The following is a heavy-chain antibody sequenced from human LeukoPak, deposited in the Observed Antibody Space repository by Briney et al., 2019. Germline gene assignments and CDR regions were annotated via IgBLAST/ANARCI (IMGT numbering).Heavy chain of an antibody. V-gene: IGHV1-2*02. CDR3: ARAVELDIVVVPAATYFQH. J-gene: IGHJ1*01. Sequence: ASVKVSCKASGYTFTGYYMHWVRQAPGQGLEWMGWINPNSGGTNYAQKSQGRVTMTRDTSISTAYMQLSRLRSDDTAVYYCARAVELDIVVVPAATYFQHWGQGTLVTVSS. CDR1: GYTFTGYY. CDR2: INPNSGGT. D-gene: IGHD2-2*01.